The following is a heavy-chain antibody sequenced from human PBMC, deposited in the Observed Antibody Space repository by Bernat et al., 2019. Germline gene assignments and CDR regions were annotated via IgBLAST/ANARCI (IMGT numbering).Heavy chain of an antibody. CDR3: ARPHSAGSCYDY. CDR1: GYTFTSYG. J-gene: IGHJ4*02. Sequence: QVQLVQSGPEVKKPGASVKVSCKASGYTFTSYGISWLRQAPGQGLEWMGWMSAYNGNTNYAQKFQGRVTMTADTSTSTAYMELKSLRSDDTAVYYCARPHSAGSCYDYWGQGTLVTVSS. CDR2: MSAYNGNT. D-gene: IGHD3-10*01. V-gene: IGHV1-18*01.